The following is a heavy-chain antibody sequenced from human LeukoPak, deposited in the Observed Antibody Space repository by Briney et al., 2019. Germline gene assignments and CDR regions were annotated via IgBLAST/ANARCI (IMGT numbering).Heavy chain of an antibody. CDR2: IWYDGSDK. V-gene: IGHV3-33*06. Sequence: GGSLRLXCAASGFTFSSYGMHWVRQAPGKVLEWVAVIWYDGSDKYYADSVKGRLTISRDNSKNTLYLQMNSLRAEDTAVYYCAKDQGYFDYWGQGTLVTVSS. CDR1: GFTFSSYG. J-gene: IGHJ4*02. CDR3: AKDQGYFDY.